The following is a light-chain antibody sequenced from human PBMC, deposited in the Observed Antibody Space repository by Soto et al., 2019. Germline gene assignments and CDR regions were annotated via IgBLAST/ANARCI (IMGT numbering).Light chain of an antibody. Sequence: QSVLTQPASVSGSPGQSVTISCTGTSSDVGSYNLVSWYQHHPGKAPKLMIYEGSKRPSGVSNRFSGSKSGNTASLTFSGLQAEDEADYFCCSYAGSSTYVFGSGTKVTVL. J-gene: IGLJ1*01. CDR3: CSYAGSSTYV. V-gene: IGLV2-23*01. CDR2: EGS. CDR1: SSDVGSYNL.